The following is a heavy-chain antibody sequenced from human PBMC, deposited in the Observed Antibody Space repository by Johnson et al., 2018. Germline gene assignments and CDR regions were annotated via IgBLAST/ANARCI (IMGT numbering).Heavy chain of an antibody. V-gene: IGHV3-30*18. CDR2: RSYDGSKK. Sequence: QVQLVESGGGVVQPGRSLRLSCAASGFTFSSYGMHWVRQAPGKGLEWVAVRSYDGSKKYYADSVRGRFPISRDNYKNTRYLKMTSLRAEDTAVYYCAKNGGGYPRYDSSGGWWDAFDIWGQGTMVTVSS. J-gene: IGHJ3*02. CDR1: GFTFSSYG. CDR3: AKNGGGYPRYDSSGGWWDAFDI. D-gene: IGHD3-22*01.